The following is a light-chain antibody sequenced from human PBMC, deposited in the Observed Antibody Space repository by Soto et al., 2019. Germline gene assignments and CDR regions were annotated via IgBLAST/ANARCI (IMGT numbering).Light chain of an antibody. V-gene: IGKV1-33*01. CDR2: DAS. CDR1: QDISNY. CDR3: QHYDNVPFT. J-gene: IGKJ3*01. Sequence: DIQMTQSPSSLSASVRDTVTITCQASQDISNYLNWYQQKPGKAPKLLIYDASNLETGVSSRFSGSGSGTYFTFTISSLQPEDVATYFCQHYDNVPFTFGPGTKVDLK.